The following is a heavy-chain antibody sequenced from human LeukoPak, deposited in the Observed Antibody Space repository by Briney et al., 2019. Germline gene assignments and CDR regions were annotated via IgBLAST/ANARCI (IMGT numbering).Heavy chain of an antibody. D-gene: IGHD3-10*02. Sequence: GGSLRLSCTASGFTFSSYEMNWVRQAPGKGLEWVSYISSSGSTIYYADSVKGRFTISRDNAKNSLYLQMNSLRAEDTAVYYCAELGTMIGGVWGKGTTVTISS. V-gene: IGHV3-48*03. CDR3: AELGTMIGGV. J-gene: IGHJ6*04. CDR1: GFTFSSYE. CDR2: ISSSGSTI.